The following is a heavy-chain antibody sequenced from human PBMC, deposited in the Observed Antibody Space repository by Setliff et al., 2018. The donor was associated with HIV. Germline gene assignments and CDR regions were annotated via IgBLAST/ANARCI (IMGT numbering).Heavy chain of an antibody. CDR1: HGSISPFY. Sequence: PSETLSLTCTVSHGSISPFYWSWMRQPPGKGLEWIGYIFYTGTTKYNPSLKSRVSMSVDTSKNQFSLKLSSVTAADTAVYYCARGAYYNFWSGYSAGGGSLGPWGQGTLVTVSS. V-gene: IGHV4-59*01. D-gene: IGHD3-3*01. CDR3: ARGAYYNFWSGYSAGGGSLGP. CDR2: IFYTGTT. J-gene: IGHJ5*02.